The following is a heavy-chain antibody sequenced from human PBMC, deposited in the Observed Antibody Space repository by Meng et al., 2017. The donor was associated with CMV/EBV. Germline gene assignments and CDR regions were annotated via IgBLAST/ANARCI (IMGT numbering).Heavy chain of an antibody. D-gene: IGHD3-22*01. Sequence: GESLKISCAASGFTFSSYSMNWVRQAPWKGLEWVSSISSSSSYIYYADSVKGRFIISRDNTKDSLHLQMNSLRAEDTAVYYCAKDKWNYYYDNPEYTSIYFDSWGQGTLVTVSS. CDR3: AKDKWNYYYDNPEYTSIYFDS. V-gene: IGHV3-21*01. J-gene: IGHJ4*02. CDR1: GFTFSSYS. CDR2: ISSSSSYI.